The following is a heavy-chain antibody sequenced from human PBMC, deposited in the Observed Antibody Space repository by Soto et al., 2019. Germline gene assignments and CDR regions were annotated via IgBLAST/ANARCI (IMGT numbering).Heavy chain of an antibody. Sequence: PGGSLRLSCVASGFMFSDYYMSWIRQAPGQGLEWVSYISTTSSDTSYADSVKGRFTVSRDNAKNSLFLQMNSLRVEDTGIYYCAAPNAYDSNGYNYWGQGTLVTVSS. D-gene: IGHD3-22*01. CDR3: AAPNAYDSNGYNY. CDR2: ISTTSSDT. CDR1: GFMFSDYY. J-gene: IGHJ4*02. V-gene: IGHV3-11*06.